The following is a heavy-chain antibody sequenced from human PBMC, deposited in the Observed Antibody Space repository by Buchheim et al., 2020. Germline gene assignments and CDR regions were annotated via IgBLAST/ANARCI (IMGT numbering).Heavy chain of an antibody. J-gene: IGHJ6*02. Sequence: VQLVESGGGLVQPGGSLRLSCAASGFTFSSYEMNWVRQAPGKGLEWVAVISYDGSNKYYADSVKGRFTISRDNSKNTLYLQMNSLRAEDTAVYYCAKDGADYGDPGNSYYYYGMDVWGQGTT. CDR3: AKDGADYGDPGNSYYYYGMDV. V-gene: IGHV3-30*18. D-gene: IGHD4-17*01. CDR2: ISYDGSNK. CDR1: GFTFSSYE.